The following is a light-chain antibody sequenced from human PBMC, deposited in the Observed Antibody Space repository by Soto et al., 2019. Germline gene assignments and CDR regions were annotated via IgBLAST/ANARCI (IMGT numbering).Light chain of an antibody. CDR2: DSS. V-gene: IGLV7-46*01. J-gene: IGLJ3*02. Sequence: QAVVTQEPSLTVSPGGTVTLTCGSSTGTVTSDHYAYWFQQKTGQAPTTLIYDSSIKLSWTPDRFSGSLLGGKAALTLSGAQPEDEADYYCFLSYSGVLVFGGGTKVTVL. CDR1: TGTVTSDHY. CDR3: FLSYSGVLV.